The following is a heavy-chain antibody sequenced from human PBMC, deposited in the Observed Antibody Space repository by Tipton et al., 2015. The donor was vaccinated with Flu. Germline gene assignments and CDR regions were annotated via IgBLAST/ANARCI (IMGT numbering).Heavy chain of an antibody. CDR3: ARGIYISSSWYVGRGDPNKNDY. CDR1: GASLSTSTQY. V-gene: IGHV4-39*07. D-gene: IGHD6-13*01. Sequence: TLSLTCTVSGASLSTSTQYWGWTRQSPGKGLEWIGSIYYTGSTYYNPSLKSRVTISVDTSKNQFSLKLSSVTAADTAVYYCARGIYISSSWYVGRGDPNKNDYWGQGTLVTVSS. J-gene: IGHJ4*02. CDR2: IYYTGST.